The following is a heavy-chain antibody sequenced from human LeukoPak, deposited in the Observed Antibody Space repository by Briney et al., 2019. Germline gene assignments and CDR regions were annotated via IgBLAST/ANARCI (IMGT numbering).Heavy chain of an antibody. CDR2: INHSGST. D-gene: IGHD6-19*01. Sequence: SETLSLTCAVYGGSFSGYYWSWIRQPPGKGLEWIGEINHSGSTNYNPSLKSRVATSVDTAKNQFSLQLSSVAAADTAVYYCARGYFNSSGYSNAFDIWGQGTMVTVSS. V-gene: IGHV4-34*01. CDR3: ARGYFNSSGYSNAFDI. J-gene: IGHJ3*02. CDR1: GGSFSGYY.